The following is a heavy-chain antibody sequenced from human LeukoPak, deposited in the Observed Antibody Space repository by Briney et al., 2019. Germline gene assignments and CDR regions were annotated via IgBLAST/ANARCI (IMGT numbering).Heavy chain of an antibody. D-gene: IGHD1-26*01. V-gene: IGHV3-21*01. Sequence: AGGSLRLSCAASGFTFSSYSMNWVRQAPGKGLEWVSSISSSSSYIYYADSVKGRFTISRDNAKNSLYLQMNSLRAEDTAVYYCARAKYSGSSSYYFDYWGQGTLVTVSS. J-gene: IGHJ4*02. CDR2: ISSSSSYI. CDR3: ARAKYSGSSSYYFDY. CDR1: GFTFSSYS.